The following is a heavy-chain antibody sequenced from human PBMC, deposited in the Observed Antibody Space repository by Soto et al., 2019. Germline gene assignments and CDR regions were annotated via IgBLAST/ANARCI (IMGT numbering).Heavy chain of an antibody. J-gene: IGHJ4*02. CDR3: AKGYRWNPGGPDY. Sequence: EVQLLESGGSLVQPGGSLRLSCAASGFNFSFYAMSWVRQAPGKGLEWVSGLTGSGSATYYAASVEGRFTISRDNSKNTLYLQTNSLRAEDTAIYYCAKGYRWNPGGPDYWGQGTPVTVSS. CDR2: LTGSGSAT. D-gene: IGHD1-1*01. V-gene: IGHV3-23*01. CDR1: GFNFSFYA.